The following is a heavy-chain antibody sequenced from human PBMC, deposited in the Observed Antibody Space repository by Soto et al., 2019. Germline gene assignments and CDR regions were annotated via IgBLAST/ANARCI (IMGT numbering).Heavy chain of an antibody. J-gene: IGHJ3*02. D-gene: IGHD4-17*01. CDR3: ARRSDTATRYAFDI. CDR1: GGSVSSGSYY. V-gene: IGHV4-61*01. Sequence: SETLSLTCTVSGGSVSSGSYYWSWIRQPPGKGLEWIGYIYYSGSTNYNPSLKSRVTISVDTSKNQFSLKLSSVTAADTAVYYCARRSDTATRYAFDIWGQGTMVTVSS. CDR2: IYYSGST.